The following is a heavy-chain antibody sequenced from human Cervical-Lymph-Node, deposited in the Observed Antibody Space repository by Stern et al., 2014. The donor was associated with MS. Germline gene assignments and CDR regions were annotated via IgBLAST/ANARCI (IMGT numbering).Heavy chain of an antibody. CDR1: GFTFDDYA. V-gene: IGHV3-9*01. Sequence: EVQLVESGGGLVQPGRSLRLSCAASGFTFDDYAIHWVRQAPGKGLEWVSGISWNSVSIVYADSVKGRFTISRDNAKNSLYLQMNSLRADDTALYFCAKGLQQWLGYDAFDIWGQGTMVTVSS. CDR3: AKGLQQWLGYDAFDI. CDR2: ISWNSVSI. D-gene: IGHD6-19*01. J-gene: IGHJ3*02.